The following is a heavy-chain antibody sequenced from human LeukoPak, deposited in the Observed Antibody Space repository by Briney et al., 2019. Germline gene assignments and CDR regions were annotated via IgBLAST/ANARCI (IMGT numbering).Heavy chain of an antibody. CDR1: GGSFRGYY. CDR3: ASTRLYDSSGYAR. Sequence: SETLSLTCAVYGGSFRGYYWSWIRQPPGKGLEWIGEINHSGSTNYNPSLKSRVTISVDTSKNQFSLKVTSVTAADTAVYYCASTRLYDSSGYARWGQGTLVTVSS. J-gene: IGHJ4*02. CDR2: INHSGST. V-gene: IGHV4-34*01. D-gene: IGHD3-22*01.